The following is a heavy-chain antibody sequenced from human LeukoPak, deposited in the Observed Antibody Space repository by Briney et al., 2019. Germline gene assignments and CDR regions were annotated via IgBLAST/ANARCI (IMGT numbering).Heavy chain of an antibody. V-gene: IGHV3-66*02. D-gene: IGHD3-22*01. CDR3: ARELVYYYDSSGYYKRGYFDY. CDR2: IYSGGST. J-gene: IGHJ4*02. CDR1: GFTFDDYG. Sequence: GGSLRLSCAASGFTFDDYGMSWVRQAPGKGLEWVSVIYSGGSTYYADSVKGRFTISRDNSKNTLYLQMNSLRAEDTAVYYCARELVYYYDSSGYYKRGYFDYWGQGTLVTVSS.